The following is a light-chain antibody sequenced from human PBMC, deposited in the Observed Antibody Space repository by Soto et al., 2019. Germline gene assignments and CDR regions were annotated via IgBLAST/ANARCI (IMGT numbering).Light chain of an antibody. CDR3: CSYTSSSTPWV. CDR1: SSEVGGYNY. Sequence: QSALTQPASVSGSPGQSITISCTGNSSEVGGYNYVSWYQQHPGKAPKLMIYDVSDRPSGVSNRFSASKSGNTASLTISGLQAEDEADYYCCSYTSSSTPWVFGTGTKVTVL. V-gene: IGLV2-14*03. CDR2: DVS. J-gene: IGLJ1*01.